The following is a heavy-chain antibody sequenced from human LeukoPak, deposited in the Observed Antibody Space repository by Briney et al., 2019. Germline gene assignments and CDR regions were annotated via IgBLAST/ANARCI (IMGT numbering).Heavy chain of an antibody. V-gene: IGHV1-46*01. Sequence: ASVKVSCKASGYTFTSSYIHWVRQAPGQGLEYMGIINPSGGSTSYAQKFQGRVTMTTDTSTSTGYMELSSLRSEDTAIYYCASGAAAGGLFNYWGQGTLVTVSS. CDR3: ASGAAAGGLFNY. J-gene: IGHJ4*02. CDR2: INPSGGST. D-gene: IGHD6-13*01. CDR1: GYTFTSSY.